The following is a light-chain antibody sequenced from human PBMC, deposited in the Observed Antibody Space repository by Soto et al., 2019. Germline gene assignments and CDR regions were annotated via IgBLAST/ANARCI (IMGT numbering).Light chain of an antibody. CDR1: MRDVGAYNL. CDR2: EVR. CDR3: SSYTSKSSLI. V-gene: IGLV2-14*01. Sequence: QSVLTQPASVSGSPGQSITISCAGTMRDVGAYNLVSWYQQHPGRAPQLIIYEVRNRPSGISFRFSGSKSGNTASLTISGLQAEDEADCYCSSYTSKSSLIFGGVTKLTVL. J-gene: IGLJ2*01.